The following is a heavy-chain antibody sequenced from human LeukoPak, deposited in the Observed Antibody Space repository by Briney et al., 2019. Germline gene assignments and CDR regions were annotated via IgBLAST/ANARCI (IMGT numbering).Heavy chain of an antibody. Sequence: SETLSLTCTVSGGSIRTDYWSWIRQPAGQGLEWIGRISSSGRTNYNPARKSRVTMSVDTYRNQFSLKLISATAADTAVYSCATNYYDSSGYLSFDYWGQGTLVTVSS. CDR1: GGSIRTDY. D-gene: IGHD3-22*01. J-gene: IGHJ4*02. CDR2: ISSSGRT. V-gene: IGHV4-4*07. CDR3: ATNYYDSSGYLSFDY.